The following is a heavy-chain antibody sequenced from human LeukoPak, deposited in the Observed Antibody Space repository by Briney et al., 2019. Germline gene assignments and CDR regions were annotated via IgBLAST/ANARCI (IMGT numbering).Heavy chain of an antibody. D-gene: IGHD5-18*01. CDR2: IYHSGST. Sequence: SQTLSLTCAVSGGSISSGGYSWSWIRQPPGKGLEWIGYIYHSGSTYYNPSLKSRVTISVDRSKNQFSLKLSSVTAADTAVYYCARENGYGYGDSTFDYWGQGTLVTVSS. V-gene: IGHV4-30-2*01. J-gene: IGHJ4*02. CDR3: ARENGYGYGDSTFDY. CDR1: GGSISSGGYS.